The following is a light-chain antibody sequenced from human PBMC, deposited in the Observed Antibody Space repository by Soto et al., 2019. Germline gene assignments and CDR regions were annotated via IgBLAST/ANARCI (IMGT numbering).Light chain of an antibody. Sequence: QSVLTQPASVSGSPGQSITISCTGTSSDVGSYNLVSWYQQHPGKAPKLMIYEVSKRPSGVSNRFSGSKSGNTASLTISGLQAEDEADYYCCSYAGSSTFLYVFGTGTKDTDL. CDR2: EVS. V-gene: IGLV2-23*02. CDR3: CSYAGSSTFLYV. J-gene: IGLJ1*01. CDR1: SSDVGSYNL.